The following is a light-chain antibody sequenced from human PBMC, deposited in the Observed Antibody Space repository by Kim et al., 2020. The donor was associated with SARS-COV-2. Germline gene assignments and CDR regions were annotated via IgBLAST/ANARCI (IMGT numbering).Light chain of an antibody. V-gene: IGLV3-1*01. Sequence: VSPEQTASIPCSGGKLGDKYACWYQQKPGQSPVLVIYQDSKRPSGIPERFSGSNSGNTATLTISGTQAMDEADYYCQAWDSSTAVFGGGTQLTVL. J-gene: IGLJ3*02. CDR1: KLGDKY. CDR3: QAWDSSTAV. CDR2: QDS.